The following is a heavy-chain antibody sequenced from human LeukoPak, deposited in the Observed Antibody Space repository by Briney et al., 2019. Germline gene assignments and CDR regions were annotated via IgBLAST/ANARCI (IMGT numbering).Heavy chain of an antibody. CDR2: INHSGST. CDR1: GGSFSGYY. Sequence: SETLSLTCAVYGGSFSGYYWSWIRQPPGKGLEWIGEINHSGSTNYNPSLKGRVTISVDTSKNQFSLKLSSVTAADTAVYYCARESVPYAFDIWGQGTMVTVSS. CDR3: ARESVPYAFDI. V-gene: IGHV4-34*01. J-gene: IGHJ3*02. D-gene: IGHD2-2*01.